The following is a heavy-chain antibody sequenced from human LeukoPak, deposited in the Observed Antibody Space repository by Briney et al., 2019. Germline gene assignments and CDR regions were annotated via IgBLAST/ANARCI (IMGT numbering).Heavy chain of an antibody. Sequence: SVKVSCKASGFTFTSSAMQWVRQARGQRLEWIGWIVVGSGNTNYAQKFQERVTITRDMSTSTAYMELSSLRSEDTAVYYCAATIAVAGTGGFDCWGQGTLVTVSS. CDR3: AATIAVAGTGGFDC. J-gene: IGHJ4*02. D-gene: IGHD6-19*01. CDR2: IVVGSGNT. CDR1: GFTFTSSA. V-gene: IGHV1-58*02.